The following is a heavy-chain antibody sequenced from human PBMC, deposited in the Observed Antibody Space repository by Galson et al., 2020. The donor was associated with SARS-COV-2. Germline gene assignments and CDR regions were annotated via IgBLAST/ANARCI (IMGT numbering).Heavy chain of an antibody. CDR2: ISAHKGNT. Sequence: ASVKVSCKASGYTFISYGISWVRQAPGQGLEWMGWISAHKGNTNYAQRLQGRVTMTTDTSTRTAYMELRSLRSDDTAVYYCARAWDSSTWKTYFDYWGQGTRVTVFS. V-gene: IGHV1-18*01. CDR1: GYTFISYG. D-gene: IGHD6-13*01. CDR3: ARAWDSSTWKTYFDY. J-gene: IGHJ4*02.